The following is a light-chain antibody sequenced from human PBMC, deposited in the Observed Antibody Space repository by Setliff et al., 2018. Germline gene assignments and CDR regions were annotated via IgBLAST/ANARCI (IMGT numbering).Light chain of an antibody. J-gene: IGLJ1*01. Sequence: QSALTQPASVSGSPGQSITISCTGTSSDVGTYNYVSWYQQHPGKAPKLMIYDVSKRPSGVSNRFSGSKSGNTASLTISGLQAEDEADYYCSSYTSSRTFVFGSGTRSPS. CDR1: SSDVGTYNY. V-gene: IGLV2-14*03. CDR3: SSYTSSRTFV. CDR2: DVS.